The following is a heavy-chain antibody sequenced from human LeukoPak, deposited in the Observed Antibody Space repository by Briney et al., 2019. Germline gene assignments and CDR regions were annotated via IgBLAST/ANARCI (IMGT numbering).Heavy chain of an antibody. CDR1: GFKFSIYE. J-gene: IGHJ5*01. CDR2: ISGSGFSM. V-gene: IGHV3-48*03. Sequence: GGSLRLSCVTSGFKFSIYELNWVRQAPGKGLEWVSYISGSGFSMYYADSVNGRFTISRDNAKNSLYLQMNSLRAEDTAVYYCARDSGSYVYNWIDSWGQGILVTVSS. CDR3: ARDSGSYVYNWIDS. D-gene: IGHD1-26*01.